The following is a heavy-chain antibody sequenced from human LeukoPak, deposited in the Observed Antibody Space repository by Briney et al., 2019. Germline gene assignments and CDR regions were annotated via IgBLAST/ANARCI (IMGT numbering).Heavy chain of an antibody. D-gene: IGHD6-19*01. J-gene: IGHJ5*02. V-gene: IGHV3-30*04. CDR2: ISYDGSNK. CDR3: AREYSSGWYRSNWFDP. Sequence: GGSLRLSCAASGFTFSSYAMHWVRQAPGKGLEWVAVISYDGSNKYYADSVKGRFTISRDNSKNTLYLQVNSLRAEDTAVYYCAREYSSGWYRSNWFDPWGQGTLVTVSS. CDR1: GFTFSSYA.